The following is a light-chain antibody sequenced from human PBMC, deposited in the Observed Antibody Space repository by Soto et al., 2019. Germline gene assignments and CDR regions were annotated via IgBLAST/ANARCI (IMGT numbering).Light chain of an antibody. CDR2: GAS. Sequence: EIVLTQSPGTLSLSPGERATLSCRASQSVSSTSLAWYQQKPGQAPRLLIYGASSRATGIPDRFSGSGSETEFILTISRLEPEDFAVYYCQQHGSSITFGGGTKVEIK. CDR3: QQHGSSIT. J-gene: IGKJ4*01. CDR1: QSVSSTS. V-gene: IGKV3-20*01.